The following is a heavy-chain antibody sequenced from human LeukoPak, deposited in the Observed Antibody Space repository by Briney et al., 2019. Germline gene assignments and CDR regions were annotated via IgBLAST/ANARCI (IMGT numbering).Heavy chain of an antibody. CDR1: GFTFSSYE. V-gene: IGHV3-48*03. CDR3: ARDRVVVVPAVHYYYMDV. D-gene: IGHD2-2*01. CDR2: ISSSGSTI. J-gene: IGHJ6*03. Sequence: PGGSLRLSCAASGFTFSSYEMKWVRQAPGKGLEWVSYISSSGSTIYYADSVKGRFTISRDNAKNSLYLQMNSLRAEDTAVYYCARDRVVVVPAVHYYYMDVWGKGTTVTVSS.